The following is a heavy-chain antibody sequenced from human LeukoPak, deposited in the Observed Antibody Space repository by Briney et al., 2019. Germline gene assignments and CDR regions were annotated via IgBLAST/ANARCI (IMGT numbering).Heavy chain of an antibody. D-gene: IGHD4-17*01. Sequence: GASVKVSCKASGYTFTGYYMHWVRQAPGQGLEWMGWINPNSGGTNYAQKFQGRVTMTRDTSISTAYMELSRLRSDDTAVYYCARVVRGGATVTMRNWFDPWGQGTLVTVSS. CDR2: INPNSGGT. V-gene: IGHV1-2*02. J-gene: IGHJ5*02. CDR3: ARVVRGGATVTMRNWFDP. CDR1: GYTFTGYY.